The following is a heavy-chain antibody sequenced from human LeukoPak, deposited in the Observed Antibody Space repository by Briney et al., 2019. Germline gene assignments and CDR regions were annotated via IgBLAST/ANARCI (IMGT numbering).Heavy chain of an antibody. V-gene: IGHV4-34*01. CDR2: INHSGST. Sequence: SETLSLTCTVSGGSISSYYWSWIRQPPGKGLEWIGEINHSGSTNYNPSLKSRVTISVDTSKNQFSLKLSSVTAADTAVYYCASRRSRAGSYYFDYWGQGTLVTVSS. CDR1: GGSISSYY. D-gene: IGHD5-24*01. CDR3: ASRRSRAGSYYFDY. J-gene: IGHJ4*02.